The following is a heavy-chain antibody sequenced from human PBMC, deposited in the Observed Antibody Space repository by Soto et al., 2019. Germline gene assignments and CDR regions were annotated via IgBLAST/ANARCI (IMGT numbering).Heavy chain of an antibody. Sequence: SETLSLTCTVSGGSISSGDYYWSWIRQPPGKGLECIGYIYYSGSTYYNPSLQKRVTISVDTSKNQFSLKLSSVTAADTAVYYCARDVLMTMIVGRENYYYGMDVWGQGTTVTVSS. CDR1: GGSISSGDYY. D-gene: IGHD3-22*01. CDR2: IYYSGST. J-gene: IGHJ6*02. V-gene: IGHV4-30-4*01. CDR3: ARDVLMTMIVGRENYYYGMDV.